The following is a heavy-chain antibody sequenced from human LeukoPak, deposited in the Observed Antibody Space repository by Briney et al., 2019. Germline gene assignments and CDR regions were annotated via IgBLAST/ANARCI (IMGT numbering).Heavy chain of an antibody. CDR3: AGWNGFLEWLIAFDI. D-gene: IGHD3-3*01. CDR2: ISSSGSTI. J-gene: IGHJ3*02. Sequence: GGSLSLSCAVSGFTFSSYEMNWVRQAPGKGLEWVSYISSSGSTIYYADSVKGRFTISRDNAKNSLYLQMNSLRAEDTAVYYCAGWNGFLEWLIAFDIWGQGTMVTVSS. V-gene: IGHV3-48*03. CDR1: GFTFSSYE.